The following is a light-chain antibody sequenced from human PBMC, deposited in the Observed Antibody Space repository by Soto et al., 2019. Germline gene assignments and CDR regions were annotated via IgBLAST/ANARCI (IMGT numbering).Light chain of an antibody. V-gene: IGKV3-11*01. Sequence: FVLTQSPFTLSLSPGEGAPLTCRASQSVTIYLAWYQKKSGQPPRLLIYDVSKRATGIPARFSGSGSGTDFNLNIASLEPEDSAFYFCQQRSNWPPTFGRGTRLEIK. J-gene: IGKJ5*01. CDR3: QQRSNWPPT. CDR2: DVS. CDR1: QSVTIY.